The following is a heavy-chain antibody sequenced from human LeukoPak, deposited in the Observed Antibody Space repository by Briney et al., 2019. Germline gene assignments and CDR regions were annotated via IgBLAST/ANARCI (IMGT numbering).Heavy chain of an antibody. CDR3: ARPLQGIVGATGFDY. J-gene: IGHJ4*02. Sequence: GESLKISCQGSEYSFATYWIAWLRQMPGKGLEWMGIIYPSDSDTRYSPSFQGQVTISADKSIKTAYLQWSSMKASDTAMYYCARPLQGIVGATGFDYWGQGTLVTVSS. CDR2: IYPSDSDT. V-gene: IGHV5-51*01. D-gene: IGHD1-26*01. CDR1: EYSFATYW.